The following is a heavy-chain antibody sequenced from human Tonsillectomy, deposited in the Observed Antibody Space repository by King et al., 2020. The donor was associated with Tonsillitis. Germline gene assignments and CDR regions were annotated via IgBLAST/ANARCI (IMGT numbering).Heavy chain of an antibody. CDR2: IYPGDSDT. V-gene: IGHV5-51*01. CDR3: ARHPVYCSSTSFPNWFDP. D-gene: IGHD2-2*01. Sequence: QLVQSGAEVKKTGESMKISCKGSGHSFTSYWIGWVRQMPGKGLEWMGIIYPGDSDTRYSPSFQGQVTISADKSISTAYLQWSILTASDTSMYYCARHPVYCSSTSFPNWFDPRGQGTLITVSS. CDR1: GHSFTSYW. J-gene: IGHJ5*02.